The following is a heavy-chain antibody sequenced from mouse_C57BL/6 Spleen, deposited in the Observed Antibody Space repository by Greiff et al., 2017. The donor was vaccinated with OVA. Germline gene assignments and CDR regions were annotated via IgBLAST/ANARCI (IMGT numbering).Heavy chain of an antibody. D-gene: IGHD1-1*01. CDR1: GYTFTDYE. CDR3: TRSLITTVVAPYYFDY. J-gene: IGHJ2*01. CDR2: IDPATGGT. V-gene: IGHV1-15*01. Sequence: QVQLQQSGAELVRPGASVTLSCKASGYTFTDYEMHWVKQTPVHGLEWIGAIDPATGGTAYNQTLKGQAILTADKSSSTAYMELRSLTSEDSAVYYCTRSLITTVVAPYYFDYWGQGTTLTGSS.